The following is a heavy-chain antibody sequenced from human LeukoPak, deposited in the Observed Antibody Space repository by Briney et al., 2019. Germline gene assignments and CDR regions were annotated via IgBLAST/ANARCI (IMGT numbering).Heavy chain of an antibody. J-gene: IGHJ4*02. CDR3: ARDVEDTIRGFLGY. CDR2: ISSSGHYI. V-gene: IGHV3-21*01. D-gene: IGHD3-3*01. CDR1: GFTFNSYS. Sequence: TGGSLRLSCEASGFTFNSYSMNWVRQAPGKGLEWVSSISSSGHYIYYADSLKGRFTISRDNAKNSLYLQMNSLRAEDTAVYYCARDVEDTIRGFLGYWGQGTLVTVSS.